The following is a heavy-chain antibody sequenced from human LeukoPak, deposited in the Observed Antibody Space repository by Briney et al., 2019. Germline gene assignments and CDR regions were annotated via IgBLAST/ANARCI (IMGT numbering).Heavy chain of an antibody. D-gene: IGHD3-16*02. J-gene: IGHJ4*02. CDR1: GFTFSRYS. V-gene: IGHV3-21*01. CDR2: ISGSSSYI. CDR3: ARDPRGVWGSYRYGS. Sequence: GGSLRLSCAASGFTFSRYSMNWVRQAPGKGLEWVSSISGSSSYIYYADSVKGRFTISRDNAKNSLYLQMSSLRAEDTAVYYCARDPRGVWGSYRYGSGGQGTLVTVSS.